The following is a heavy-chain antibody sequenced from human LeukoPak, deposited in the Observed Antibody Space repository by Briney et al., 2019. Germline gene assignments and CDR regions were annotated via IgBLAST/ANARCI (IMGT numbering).Heavy chain of an antibody. CDR2: IYYSGST. Sequence: PSETLSLTCTVSGGSISSYYWSWIRQPPGKGLEWIGYIYYSGSTNYNPSLKSRVTISVDTSKNQFSLKLSSVTAADTAVYYCARDRRGYSGYDPRADGIDVWGQGTTVTVSS. J-gene: IGHJ6*02. CDR3: ARDRRGYSGYDPRADGIDV. CDR1: GGSISSYY. D-gene: IGHD5-12*01. V-gene: IGHV4-59*01.